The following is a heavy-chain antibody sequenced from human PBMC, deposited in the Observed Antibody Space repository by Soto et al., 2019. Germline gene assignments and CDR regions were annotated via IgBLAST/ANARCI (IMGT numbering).Heavy chain of an antibody. J-gene: IGHJ4*02. CDR1: GFKAHQYA. CDR2: IYRDGGGT. V-gene: IGHV3-9*02. Sequence: EVQLVESGGGLVQPGRSLRLSCTVSGFKAHQYAMHWVRQAPGKGLEWVSGIYRDGGGTGYADSVKGRFTVSRDNVKNSLSLQMNSQRSDDTALYYCIKDETPGGADYWGQGILVTVSS. D-gene: IGHD3-10*01. CDR3: IKDETPGGADY.